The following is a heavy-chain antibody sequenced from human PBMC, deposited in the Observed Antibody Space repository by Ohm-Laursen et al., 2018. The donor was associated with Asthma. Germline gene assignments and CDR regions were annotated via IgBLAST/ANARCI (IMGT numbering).Heavy chain of an antibody. Sequence: SLRLSCAASGFSFHEYAMHWVRQSPGKGLEWVSGISWNSGSIGYADSVKGRFTASRDDSKNTLYLQMNSLRPDDTAVYYCARDVMEWYLPAFDFWGQGTLVTVSS. CDR1: GFSFHEYA. V-gene: IGHV3-9*01. CDR3: ARDVMEWYLPAFDF. J-gene: IGHJ4*02. D-gene: IGHD3-3*01. CDR2: ISWNSGSI.